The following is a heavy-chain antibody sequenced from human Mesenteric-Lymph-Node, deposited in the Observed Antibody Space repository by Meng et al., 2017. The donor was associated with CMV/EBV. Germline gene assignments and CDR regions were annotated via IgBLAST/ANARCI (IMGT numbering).Heavy chain of an antibody. J-gene: IGHJ5*02. CDR2: IYYSGST. Sequence: ESLKISCTVSGASINSKSYYWGWIRQPPGKTLEWIGSIYYSGSTYYNPSLKSRVTISVDTSKNQFTLRLSSVTAADTAVYYCASEIPAGGRHNNWYDPWGQGTLVTVSS. V-gene: IGHV4-39*06. CDR1: GASINSKSYY. CDR3: ASEIPAGGRHNNWYDP. D-gene: IGHD3-16*01.